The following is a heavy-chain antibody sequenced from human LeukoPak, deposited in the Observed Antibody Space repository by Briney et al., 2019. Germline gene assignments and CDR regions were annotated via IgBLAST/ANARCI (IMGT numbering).Heavy chain of an antibody. CDR3: ARDQLVMVPAALGDYYYYYYMDV. J-gene: IGHJ6*03. D-gene: IGHD2-2*01. Sequence: SETLSLTCAVYGGSFSGYYWSWIRQPPGKGLEWIGHIFYSGSTNYNPSLKSRVTMSIDRSKHQFSLRLSSVTAADTAVYYCARDQLVMVPAALGDYYYYYYMDVWGKGTTVTVSS. CDR1: GGSFSGYY. V-gene: IGHV4-59*01. CDR2: IFYSGST.